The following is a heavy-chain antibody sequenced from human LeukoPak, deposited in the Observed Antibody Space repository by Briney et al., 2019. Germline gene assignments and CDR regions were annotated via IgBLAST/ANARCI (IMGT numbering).Heavy chain of an antibody. CDR3: ARGLAGYSGGDDAFDV. Sequence: SETLSLTCTVSGGSISSYYWSWFRQVPGKGLEWIGYIYYSGSTNYNPSLKSRVTISVDTSKNQFSLKVNSVTAADTAVYYCARGLAGYSGGDDAFDVWGQGTMVTVSS. CDR2: IYYSGST. CDR1: GGSISSYY. V-gene: IGHV4-59*01. J-gene: IGHJ3*01. D-gene: IGHD6-19*01.